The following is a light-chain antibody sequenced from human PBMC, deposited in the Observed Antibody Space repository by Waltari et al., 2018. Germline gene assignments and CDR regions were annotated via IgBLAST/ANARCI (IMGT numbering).Light chain of an antibody. CDR1: SSDVGGHHD. CDR2: DVA. Sequence: QSALTQPASVSGSPGQSITISCTGTSSDVGGHHDVSCSQQHPGKAPKLLIYDVANRPSGVSNRFSGSKSGNTASLTISGLQAEDEADYYCSSYTSFSTPSYVFGTGTKVTVL. J-gene: IGLJ1*01. V-gene: IGLV2-14*03. CDR3: SSYTSFSTPSYV.